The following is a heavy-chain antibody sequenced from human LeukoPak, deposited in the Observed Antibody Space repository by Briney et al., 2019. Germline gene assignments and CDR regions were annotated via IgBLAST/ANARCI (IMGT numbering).Heavy chain of an antibody. J-gene: IGHJ3*02. CDR3: AGETVTIRGTDGFDI. Sequence: PGGSMTLSCAASGFTFSSYGWHWVRQAPGKGLEWVAVISYDGRNKHYADSVKGRFTVSRDNSKNILYLQMNSLRAEDTAVYYCAGETVTIRGTDGFDIWGQGTMVTVFS. CDR1: GFTFSSYG. CDR2: ISYDGRNK. V-gene: IGHV3-30*03. D-gene: IGHD4-17*01.